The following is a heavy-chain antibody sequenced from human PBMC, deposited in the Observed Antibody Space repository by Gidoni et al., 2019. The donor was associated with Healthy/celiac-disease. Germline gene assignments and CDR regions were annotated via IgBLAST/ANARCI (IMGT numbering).Heavy chain of an antibody. J-gene: IGHJ4*02. CDR2: ISYDGSNK. CDR1: GFTFSSYG. V-gene: IGHV3-30*18. Sequence: QVQLVESGGGVVPPGRSLRLSCAASGFTFSSYGMHWVRQAPGKGLEWVAVISYDGSNKYYADSVKGRFTISRDNSKNTLYLQMNSLRAEDTAVYYCAKELQSGWYFDYWGQGTLVTVSS. D-gene: IGHD6-19*01. CDR3: AKELQSGWYFDY.